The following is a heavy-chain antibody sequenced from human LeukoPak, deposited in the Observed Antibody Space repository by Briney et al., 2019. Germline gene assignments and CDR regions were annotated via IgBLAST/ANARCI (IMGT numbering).Heavy chain of an antibody. CDR1: GFSFSDYV. CDR2: IGSNGSKK. Sequence: RRSLRVSCAASGFSFSDYVFHWVRQSPDKGLEWVALIGSNGSKKYYSDSVQGRFTISRDNSKNTLFLEMNSLRGDDSAVYYCARQMTTTRLFDSWGQGTLVIVSS. CDR3: ARQMTTTRLFDS. D-gene: IGHD1-14*01. V-gene: IGHV3-30*04. J-gene: IGHJ4*02.